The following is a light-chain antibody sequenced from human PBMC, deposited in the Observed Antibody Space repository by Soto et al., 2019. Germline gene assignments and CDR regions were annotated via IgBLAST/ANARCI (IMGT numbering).Light chain of an antibody. CDR3: QQYYNTPLT. J-gene: IGKJ4*01. V-gene: IGKV4-1*01. CDR1: QSVLYSSNNKNY. CDR2: WAS. Sequence: DIVMTQSPDSLAVSLGERATINCKSSQSVLYSSNNKNYLAWYQQKPGQPPKLLIYWASTREFGVPDRFSGSGSGTDFILTISSLQAEDVAVYYCQQYYNTPLTFGGGTKVEIK.